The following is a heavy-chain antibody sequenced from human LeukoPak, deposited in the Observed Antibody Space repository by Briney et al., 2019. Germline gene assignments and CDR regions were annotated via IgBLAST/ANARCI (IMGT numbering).Heavy chain of an antibody. CDR2: IYHSGST. V-gene: IGHV4-4*02. D-gene: IGHD2-21*02. Sequence: SETLSLTCTVSGGSIRSPNWWTWVRQPPGKGLEWIGEIYHSGSTTYNPSLQSRITMSVDKSKNHFSMKLTSVTAADTAVYYCARNQGPGFLGGDYYYYYGMDVWGQGTTVTVSS. CDR3: ARNQGPGFLGGDYYYYYGMDV. J-gene: IGHJ6*02. CDR1: GGSIRSPNW.